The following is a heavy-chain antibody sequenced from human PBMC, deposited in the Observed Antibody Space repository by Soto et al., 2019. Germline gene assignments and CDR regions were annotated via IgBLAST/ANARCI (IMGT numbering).Heavy chain of an antibody. J-gene: IGHJ4*02. D-gene: IGHD1-1*01. CDR2: IIPTLGIA. CDR3: ARAHGRSRQDDY. V-gene: IGHV1-69*02. Sequence: GASVKVSCKASGGTFSSYTISWVRQAPGQGLEWMGRIIPTLGIANYAQKFQGRVTITADKSTSTAYMELSSLRSEDTAVYYCARAHGRSRQDDYWGQGTLVTVSS. CDR1: GGTFSSYT.